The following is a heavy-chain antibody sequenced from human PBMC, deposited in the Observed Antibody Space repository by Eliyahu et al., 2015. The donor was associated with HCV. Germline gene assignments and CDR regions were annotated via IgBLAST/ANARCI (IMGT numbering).Heavy chain of an antibody. CDR1: GGSFSGYY. CDR2: INHSGST. D-gene: IGHD4-17*01. Sequence: QVQLQQWGAGLLKPSETLSLTCAVYGGSFSGYYWSWIRQPPGKGLEWIGEINHSGSTNYNPSLKSRVTISVDTSKNQFSLKLSSVTAADTAVYYCARADYGDYNYWGQGTLVTVSS. V-gene: IGHV4-34*01. CDR3: ARADYGDYNY. J-gene: IGHJ4*02.